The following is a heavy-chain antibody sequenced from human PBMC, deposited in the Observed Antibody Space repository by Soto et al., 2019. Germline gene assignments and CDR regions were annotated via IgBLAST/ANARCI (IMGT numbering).Heavy chain of an antibody. CDR1: GYTFTSYG. CDR2: ISAYNGNT. V-gene: IGHV1-18*04. D-gene: IGHD2-15*01. CDR3: ARDFYGGFSYGPGDN. J-gene: IGHJ4*02. Sequence: ASVKVSCKASGYTFTSYGISWVRQAPGQGLEWMGWISAYNGNTNYAQKLQGRVTMTTDTSTSTAYMELRSLRAEDTALYYCARDFYGGFSYGPGDNWGQGTLVTVSS.